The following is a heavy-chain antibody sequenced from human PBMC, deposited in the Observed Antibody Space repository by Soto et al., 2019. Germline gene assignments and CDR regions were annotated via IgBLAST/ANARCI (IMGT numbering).Heavy chain of an antibody. CDR2: ISWNSGSI. V-gene: IGHV3-9*01. Sequence: GGSLRLSCAASGFTFYDYAMHWFRQAPGKGLEWVSGISWNSGSIGYADSVKGRFTISRDNAKNSLYLQMNSLRAEDTAVYYCARRAVAGKGYFDYWGQGTLVTVSS. J-gene: IGHJ4*02. D-gene: IGHD6-19*01. CDR3: ARRAVAGKGYFDY. CDR1: GFTFYDYA.